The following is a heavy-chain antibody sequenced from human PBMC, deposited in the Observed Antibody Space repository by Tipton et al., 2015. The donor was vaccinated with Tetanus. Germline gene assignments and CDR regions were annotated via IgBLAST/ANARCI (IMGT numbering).Heavy chain of an antibody. CDR1: GFTFSDYY. D-gene: IGHD2-15*01. CDR3: ARGPSGSCYVY. Sequence: SLRLSCAASGFTFSDYYMSWIRQAPGKGLEWVSYISSSSSYTNYADSVKGRFTIPRDNAKNSLYLQMNSLRAEDTAVYYCARGPSGSCYVYWGQGTLVTVSS. CDR2: ISSSSSYT. V-gene: IGHV3-11*06. J-gene: IGHJ4*02.